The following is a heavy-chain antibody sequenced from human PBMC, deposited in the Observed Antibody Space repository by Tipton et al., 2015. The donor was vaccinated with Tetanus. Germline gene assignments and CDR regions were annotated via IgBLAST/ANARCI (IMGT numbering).Heavy chain of an antibody. D-gene: IGHD3-3*01. CDR1: GFTFSSYA. V-gene: IGHV3-23*01. Sequence: SLRLSCSASGFTFSSYAMSWIRQAPGKGLEWLSSLSENGANTFYADSVKARFTISRDNSKNTLFLQMSSLGADDTAVYYCAKRDNNDYYTGRDVFDAWGQGTMVTVSS. J-gene: IGHJ3*01. CDR3: AKRDNNDYYTGRDVFDA. CDR2: LSENGANT.